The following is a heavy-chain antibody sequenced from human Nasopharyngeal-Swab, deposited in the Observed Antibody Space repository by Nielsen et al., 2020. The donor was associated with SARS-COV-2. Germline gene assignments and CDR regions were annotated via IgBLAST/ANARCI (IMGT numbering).Heavy chain of an antibody. CDR3: ARAAITMIVVVSAFDI. D-gene: IGHD3-22*01. J-gene: IGHJ3*02. Sequence: RQAPGKGLEWIGYIYYSGSTYCNPSLKSRVTISVDTSKNQFSLKLSSVTAADTAVYYCARAAITMIVVVSAFDIWGQGTMVTVSS. CDR2: IYYSGST. V-gene: IGHV4-31*02.